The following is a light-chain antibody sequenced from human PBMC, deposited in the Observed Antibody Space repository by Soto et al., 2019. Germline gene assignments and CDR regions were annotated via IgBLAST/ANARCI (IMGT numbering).Light chain of an antibody. J-gene: IGKJ4*01. Sequence: IHMTHSRSSLSASVGGRVTITCRASQGIRNDLGWYQQKPGKAPKLLIYAASSLESGVPSRFSGSGSGTDFTLTISSLQPEDFATYYCLQDYNYPLTFGEGTKVDI. V-gene: IGKV1-6*01. CDR1: QGIRND. CDR2: AAS. CDR3: LQDYNYPLT.